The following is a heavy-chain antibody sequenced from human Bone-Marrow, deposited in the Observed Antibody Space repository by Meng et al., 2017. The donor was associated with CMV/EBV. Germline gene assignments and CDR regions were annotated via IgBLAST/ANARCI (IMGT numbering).Heavy chain of an antibody. CDR1: GFTCSSYA. CDR3: AKQIAVAGNWFDP. D-gene: IGHD6-19*01. CDR2: ISGSGGST. J-gene: IGHJ5*02. V-gene: IGHV3-23*01. Sequence: CADSGFTCSSYAMSWVRQARGKGLEWVSAISGSGGSTYYADYVKRRFTISRDNSKNTLYLQMNSLRAEDTAVYYCAKQIAVAGNWFDPWGQGTLVTVSS.